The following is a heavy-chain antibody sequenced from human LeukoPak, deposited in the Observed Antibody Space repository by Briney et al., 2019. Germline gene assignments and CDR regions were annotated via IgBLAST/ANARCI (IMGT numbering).Heavy chain of an antibody. CDR3: ARVGNIVVGDYYYMDV. CDR1: GGSISSYY. V-gene: IGHV4-4*07. D-gene: IGHD2-2*01. J-gene: IGHJ6*03. Sequence: SETLSLTCTVSGGSISSYYWSWIRQPAGKGLEWIGRIYTSGSTNYNPSLKSRVTMSVDTSKNQFSLKLSSVTAADTAVYYCARVGNIVVGDYYYMDVWGEGTTVTVSS. CDR2: IYTSGST.